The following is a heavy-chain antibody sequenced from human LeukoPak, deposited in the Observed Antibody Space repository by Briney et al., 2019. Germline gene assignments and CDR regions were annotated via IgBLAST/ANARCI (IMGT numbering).Heavy chain of an antibody. Sequence: GGSLRLSCAASGFTFSSYAMSWVRQAPGKGLEWVSAISGSGGSTYYAVSVKGRFTISRDNSKNTLYLQMNSLRAEDTAVYYCAKDAYYYDSSGYLQYWGQGTLVTVSS. V-gene: IGHV3-23*01. J-gene: IGHJ4*02. CDR1: GFTFSSYA. D-gene: IGHD3-22*01. CDR3: AKDAYYYDSSGYLQY. CDR2: ISGSGGST.